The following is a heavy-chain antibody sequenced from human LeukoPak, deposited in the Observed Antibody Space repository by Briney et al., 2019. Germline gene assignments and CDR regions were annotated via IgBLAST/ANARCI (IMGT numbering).Heavy chain of an antibody. D-gene: IGHD2-15*01. CDR2: IFYSGHT. CDR3: ARDTDRRSSPGSWFDP. J-gene: IGHJ5*02. Sequence: SETLSLTCTVSGGSTTSHSWSWIRQPPGKGLEWIGYIFYSGHTNYNPSLRSRITISVDTSKTQFSLRLTSVTAADTAVYYCARDTDRRSSPGSWFDPWGQGTLVTVSS. CDR1: GGSTTSHS. V-gene: IGHV4-59*11.